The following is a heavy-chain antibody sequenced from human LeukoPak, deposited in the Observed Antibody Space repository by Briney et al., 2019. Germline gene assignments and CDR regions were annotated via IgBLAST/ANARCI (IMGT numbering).Heavy chain of an antibody. J-gene: IGHJ4*02. CDR1: GFTFSNYA. CDR3: ARDLLAGTGGDY. V-gene: IGHV3-30*04. CDR2: ISYDGNNK. D-gene: IGHD3-10*01. Sequence: GGSLRLSCAASGFTFSNYAMQWVRQAPGKGLEWVGVISYDGNNKYYADSVKGRFTISRDNYKNTLYLQMNSLRAEDMAVYYCARDLLAGTGGDYWGQGTLVTVSS.